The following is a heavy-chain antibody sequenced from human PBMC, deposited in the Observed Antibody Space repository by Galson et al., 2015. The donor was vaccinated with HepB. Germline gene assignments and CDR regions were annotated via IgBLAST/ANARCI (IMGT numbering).Heavy chain of an antibody. CDR1: GFTFSIYN. CDR3: ARDPPLGTPFDY. J-gene: IGHJ4*02. D-gene: IGHD7-27*01. Sequence: SLRLSCATSGFTFSIYNMIWVRQAPGKGLEWVSSISTDSSYIYYADSVKGRFTISRDNAKNSLYLQMNSLRAEDTAVYYCARDPPLGTPFDYWVQGTLVTVSS. V-gene: IGHV3-21*01. CDR2: ISTDSSYI.